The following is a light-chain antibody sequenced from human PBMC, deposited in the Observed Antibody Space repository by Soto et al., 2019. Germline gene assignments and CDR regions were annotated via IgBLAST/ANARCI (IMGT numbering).Light chain of an antibody. CDR2: GAS. J-gene: IGKJ5*01. CDR3: QHSYSPLT. Sequence: DILLTQSQDTLSLSPGARATLSCRASRTVIRNNLAWHQQKPGQTPRLLVYGASNRATGIPDSISGGASATDFPLTISSLQAEFFASYYCQHSYSPLTFGQGTRLEIK. V-gene: IGKV3-20*01. CDR1: RTVIRNN.